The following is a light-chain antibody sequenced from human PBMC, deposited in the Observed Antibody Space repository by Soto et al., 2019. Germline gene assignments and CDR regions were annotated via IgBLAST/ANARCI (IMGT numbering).Light chain of an antibody. CDR3: QQYNSYPLT. CDR1: QSISDW. Sequence: DIQMTQSPSTLSSSVGDRVTITCRASQSISDWLAWYQQKPGEAPKLLIYKASGLESGVPSRFSGSGSGTEFTLTITSLQPDDFATYYCQQYNSYPLTFGQGTRLEIK. J-gene: IGKJ5*01. V-gene: IGKV1-5*03. CDR2: KAS.